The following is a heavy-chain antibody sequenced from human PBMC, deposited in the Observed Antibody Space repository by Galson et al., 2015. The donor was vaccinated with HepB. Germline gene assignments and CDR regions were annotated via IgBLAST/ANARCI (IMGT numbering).Heavy chain of an antibody. D-gene: IGHD4-17*01. Sequence: SLRLSCAASGFTFSDYYMSWIRQAPGKGLEWLSYISSSTIYTNYADSVKGRFTISRDNVKNSMYLQMNSLRAEDTAVYYCARVADSDYGDHSHFDYWGQGLLVTVSP. CDR1: GFTFSDYY. V-gene: IGHV3-11*06. J-gene: IGHJ4*02. CDR2: ISSSTIYT. CDR3: ARVADSDYGDHSHFDY.